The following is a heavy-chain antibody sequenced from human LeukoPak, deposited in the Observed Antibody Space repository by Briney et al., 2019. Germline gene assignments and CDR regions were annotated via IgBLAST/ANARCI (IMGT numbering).Heavy chain of an antibody. V-gene: IGHV3-48*01. Sequence: GRSLRLSCAASGFNFDDYAMHWVRQAPGKGLEWVSYISSSSSTIYYADSVKGRFTISRDNAKNSLYLQMNSLRAEDTAVYYCASELGDYWGQGTLVTVSS. J-gene: IGHJ4*02. CDR1: GFNFDDYA. CDR3: ASELGDY. CDR2: ISSSSSTI. D-gene: IGHD7-27*01.